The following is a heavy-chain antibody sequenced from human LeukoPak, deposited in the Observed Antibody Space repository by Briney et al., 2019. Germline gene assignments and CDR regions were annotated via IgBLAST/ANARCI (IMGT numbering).Heavy chain of an antibody. CDR1: GFTFSNAW. Sequence: MTGGSLRLSCAASGFTFSNAWMSWVRQAPGKGLEWVGRIKSKTDGGTTDYAAPVKGRFTISRDDSKNTLYLQMNSLKTEDTAVYYCTTETARYCSSTSCYDFDYWGQGTLVTVSS. CDR2: IKSKTDGGTT. D-gene: IGHD2-2*01. CDR3: TTETARYCSSTSCYDFDY. V-gene: IGHV3-15*01. J-gene: IGHJ4*02.